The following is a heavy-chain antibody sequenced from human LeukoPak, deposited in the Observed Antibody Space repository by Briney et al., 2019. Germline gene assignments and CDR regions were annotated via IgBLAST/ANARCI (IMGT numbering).Heavy chain of an antibody. CDR1: GGSISSYY. Sequence: SETLSLTCTVSGGSISSYYWSWIRQPPGKGLEWIGYIYSSGSTNYNPSLKSRVTISVDTSKNQFSLKLSSVTAADTAVYFCARGGAARPYDYWGQGTLVTVSS. CDR2: IYSSGST. J-gene: IGHJ4*02. D-gene: IGHD6-6*01. V-gene: IGHV4-59*01. CDR3: ARGGAARPYDY.